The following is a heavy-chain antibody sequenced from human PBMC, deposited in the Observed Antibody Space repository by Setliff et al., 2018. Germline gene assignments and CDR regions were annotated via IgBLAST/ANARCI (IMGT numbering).Heavy chain of an antibody. D-gene: IGHD1-26*01. Sequence: SETLSLTCTVSGGSISSSSYYWGWIRQPPGKGLEWIGSIYYSGSTYYTPSLKSRVTISVDTSKNQFSLKLSSVTAADTAVYYCARGPKSGSYNDAFDIWGQGTMVTVSS. CDR3: ARGPKSGSYNDAFDI. J-gene: IGHJ3*02. V-gene: IGHV4-39*07. CDR2: IYYSGST. CDR1: GGSISSSSYY.